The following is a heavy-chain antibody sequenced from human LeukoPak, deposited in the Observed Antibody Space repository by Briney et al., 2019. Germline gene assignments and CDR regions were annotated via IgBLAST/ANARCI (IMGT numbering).Heavy chain of an antibody. V-gene: IGHV3-23*01. CDR3: AKVGSRMVRGVINWFDP. J-gene: IGHJ5*02. D-gene: IGHD3-10*01. CDR2: ISGSGGST. CDR1: GFTFSSYA. Sequence: GGSLRLSCAASGFTFSSYAMSWVRQAPGKGLEWVAAISGSGGSTYYADAVKGRFTISRDNSKNTLYLQMNSLRAEDTAVYYCAKVGSRMVRGVINWFDPWGQGTLVTVSS.